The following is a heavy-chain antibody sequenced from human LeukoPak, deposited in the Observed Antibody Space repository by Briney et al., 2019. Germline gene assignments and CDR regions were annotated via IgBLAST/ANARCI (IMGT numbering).Heavy chain of an antibody. CDR1: GFTFSSYA. Sequence: GGSLRLSCAASGFTFSSYAMSWVRQAPGKGLEWVSAISGSGGSTYYADSVKGRFTISRDNSKNTLYLQMNSLRAEDTAVYCCAKFSGRELRTLYFDYWGQGTLVTVSS. D-gene: IGHD1-26*01. J-gene: IGHJ4*02. CDR2: ISGSGGST. CDR3: AKFSGRELRTLYFDY. V-gene: IGHV3-23*01.